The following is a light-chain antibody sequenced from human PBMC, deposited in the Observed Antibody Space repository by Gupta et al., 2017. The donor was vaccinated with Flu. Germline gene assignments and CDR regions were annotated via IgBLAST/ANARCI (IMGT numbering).Light chain of an antibody. CDR2: DDS. CDR1: NVGCKS. CDR3: QVWDNNSVHPV. J-gene: IGLJ2*01. Sequence: SYILTQVPSVSVAPGQTDRIPCGENNVGCKSVHWYQLKPGQAPLLVVHDDSDRPSGIPERFSGSNSGKTATLTISTIEAGDEDDYYCQVWDNNSVHPVFGGGTKLTVL. V-gene: IGLV3-21*02.